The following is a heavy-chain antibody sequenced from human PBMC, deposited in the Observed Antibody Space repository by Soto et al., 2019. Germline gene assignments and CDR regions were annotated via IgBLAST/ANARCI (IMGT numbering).Heavy chain of an antibody. CDR1: GYTFTSYG. CDR2: ISAYNGNT. D-gene: IGHD4-17*01. CDR3: ARDGNAFTVTPYSELDY. V-gene: IGHV1-18*01. J-gene: IGHJ4*02. Sequence: QVQLVQSGAEVKKPGASVKVSCKASGYTFTSYGISWVRQAPGQGLEWMGWISAYNGNTTYAQKLQDRFTMTTDTATSTAYLELRSLRYDDTAVYYCARDGNAFTVTPYSELDYLGQGTLVTVSS.